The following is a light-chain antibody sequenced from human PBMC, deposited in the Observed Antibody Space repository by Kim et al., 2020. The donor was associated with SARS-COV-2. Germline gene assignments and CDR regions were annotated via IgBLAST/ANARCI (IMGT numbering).Light chain of an antibody. CDR2: DVN. CDR1: SRDIGTYDY. J-gene: IGLJ1*01. V-gene: IGLV2-14*03. Sequence: GQSITIAGTGTSRDIGTYDYVSWYQQHPGKAPKLMIYDVNYRPSGVSDRFSGSKSDNTASLTISGLQPEDEADYYCASFTSKNTPSFGTGTKVTVL. CDR3: ASFTSKNTPS.